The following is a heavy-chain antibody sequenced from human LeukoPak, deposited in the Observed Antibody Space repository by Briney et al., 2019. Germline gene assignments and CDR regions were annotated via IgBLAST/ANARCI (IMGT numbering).Heavy chain of an antibody. Sequence: GGSLRLSCAASGFIFSSFSMSWVRQAPGKGLEWVSAISGSGGSTYYADSVKGRFTISRDNSKNTLYLQMNSLRAEDTAVYYCAKEGGTYYDSSGYPFEDAFDIWGQGTMVTVSS. CDR1: GFIFSSFS. CDR3: AKEGGTYYDSSGYPFEDAFDI. J-gene: IGHJ3*02. D-gene: IGHD3-22*01. V-gene: IGHV3-23*01. CDR2: ISGSGGST.